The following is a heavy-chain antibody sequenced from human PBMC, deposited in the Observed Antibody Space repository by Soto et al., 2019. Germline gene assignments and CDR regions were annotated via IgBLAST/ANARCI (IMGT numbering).Heavy chain of an antibody. CDR1: GGSISSGGYS. J-gene: IGHJ4*02. D-gene: IGHD3-22*01. V-gene: IGHV4-30-2*01. Sequence: QLQLQESGSGLVKPSQTLSLTCAVSGGSISSGGYSWSWIRQPPGTGLEGIGYIYHSGSTYYNPSLKTRVTISVDRSKNKFSLKLSSVTAADTAVYYCAREGGDYDSSGYYFDYWCQGTLVTVSS. CDR3: AREGGDYDSSGYYFDY. CDR2: IYHSGST.